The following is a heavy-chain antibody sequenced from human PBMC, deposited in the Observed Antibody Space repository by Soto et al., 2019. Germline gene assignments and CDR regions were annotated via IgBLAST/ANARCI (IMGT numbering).Heavy chain of an antibody. Sequence: ASVKVSCKASGYTLTSYCISWVLQAPGQGLEWMGWISAYNGNTNYAQKLQGRVTMTTDTSTSTAYMELRSLRSDDTAVYYCARDGGRITIFGVVTPGVNWFDPWGQGTLVTVSS. J-gene: IGHJ5*02. CDR1: GYTLTSYC. CDR3: ARDGGRITIFGVVTPGVNWFDP. D-gene: IGHD3-3*01. V-gene: IGHV1-18*01. CDR2: ISAYNGNT.